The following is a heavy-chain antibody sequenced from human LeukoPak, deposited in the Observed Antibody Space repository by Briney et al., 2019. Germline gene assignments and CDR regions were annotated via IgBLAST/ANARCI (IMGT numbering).Heavy chain of an antibody. J-gene: IGHJ4*02. CDR2: ISSSSNYI. D-gene: IGHD6-19*01. V-gene: IGHV3-21*01. CDR3: ASEHSRIPEWLVWDAAVPGSAFDY. Sequence: GGSLRLSCAASGFTFSSYSMNWVRQAPGKGLEWVSSISSSSNYIYYADSVKGRFTISRDNAKNSLYLQMNSLRAEDTAVYYCASEHSRIPEWLVWDAAVPGSAFDYWGQGTLVTVSS. CDR1: GFTFSSYS.